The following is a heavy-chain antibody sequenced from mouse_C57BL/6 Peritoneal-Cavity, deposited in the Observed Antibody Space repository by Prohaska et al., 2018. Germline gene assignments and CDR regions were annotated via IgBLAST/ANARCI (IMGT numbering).Heavy chain of an antibody. Sequence: MSCKASGYTFTSYTMHWVKQRPGQGLEWIGYINPMSGYTKYNQKFKDKATLTADNSSCSAYKQLSLLTAYDFAVHYGVTIYTAIVAEGYWGQGTTLTVSS. J-gene: IGHJ2*01. CDR3: VTIYTAIVAEGY. D-gene: IGHD2-5*01. CDR1: GYTFTSYT. CDR2: INPMSGYT. V-gene: IGHV1-4*01.